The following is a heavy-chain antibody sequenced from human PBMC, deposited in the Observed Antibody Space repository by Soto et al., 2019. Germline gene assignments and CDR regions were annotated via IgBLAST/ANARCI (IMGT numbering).Heavy chain of an antibody. CDR2: VYYRVRS. CDR3: VSQRTTVITKAYFDY. J-gene: IGHJ4*02. Sequence: SETLSLTFTVSGGSVTNSSYYWGWIRQSPGKGLEWIGSVYYRVRSYSKSSVKSRVTISVDTSKNQFSLNLNSVTASETAVYFCVSQRTTVITKAYFDYWGPGALVTVSS. D-gene: IGHD4-4*01. V-gene: IGHV4-39*01. CDR1: GGSVTNSSYY.